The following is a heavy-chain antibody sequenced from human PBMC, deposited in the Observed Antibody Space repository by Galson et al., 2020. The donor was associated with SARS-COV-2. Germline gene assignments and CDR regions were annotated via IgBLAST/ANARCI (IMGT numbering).Heavy chain of an antibody. CDR3: ARDQDGYNDF. CDR1: GFTFSSYW. CDR2: IKQDGSDR. D-gene: IGHD5-12*01. J-gene: IGHJ4*02. Sequence: PGGPLRLSCAASGFTFSSYWMSWVRQAPGKGLQWVANIKQDGSDRYYVDSVKGRFTISSDSAKNSVFLQMNSLRAEDTAVYYCARDQDGYNDFWGQGTLVTVSS. V-gene: IGHV3-7*01.